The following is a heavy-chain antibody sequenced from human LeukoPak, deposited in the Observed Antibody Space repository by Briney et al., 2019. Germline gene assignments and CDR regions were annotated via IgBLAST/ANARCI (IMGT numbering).Heavy chain of an antibody. CDR2: IIPILGIA. D-gene: IGHD6-13*01. CDR1: GGTFSSYA. Sequence: ASVKVSCKASGGTFSSYAISWVRQAPGQGLEWMGRIIPILGIANYAQKFQGRVTITADKSTSTAYMELSSLRSEDTAVYYCARDAHFYDSSSWYGAFDIWGQGTMVTVSS. J-gene: IGHJ3*02. CDR3: ARDAHFYDSSSWYGAFDI. V-gene: IGHV1-69*04.